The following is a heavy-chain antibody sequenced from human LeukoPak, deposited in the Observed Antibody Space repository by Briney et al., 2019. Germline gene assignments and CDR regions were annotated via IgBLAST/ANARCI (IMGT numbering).Heavy chain of an antibody. D-gene: IGHD3-22*01. Sequence: SVKVSCKASGDTFSRHSISWVRQAPGQGLEWMGGIIPIFGTVHHAQKFQGRVTITADESTSTAYMELSSLRSEDTAVYYCGRAFTYDSSLGVWFDPWGQGTLVTVSS. CDR3: GRAFTYDSSLGVWFDP. CDR1: GDTFSRHS. V-gene: IGHV1-69*01. CDR2: IIPIFGTV. J-gene: IGHJ5*02.